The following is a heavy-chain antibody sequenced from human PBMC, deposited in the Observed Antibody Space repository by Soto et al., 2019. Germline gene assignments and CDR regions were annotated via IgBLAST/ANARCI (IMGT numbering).Heavy chain of an antibody. CDR3: AHRCYWFGGEDWFDP. J-gene: IGHJ5*02. CDR2: IYWNEDK. Sequence: QITLKESGPTLVTPTQTLTLTCTFSGFSLSTSGVGVGWIRQPPGKALEWLAVIYWNEDKHFSPSLKSRLTIVKDTSKNQVVLTLTNVDPVDTATYYCAHRCYWFGGEDWFDPWGPGTLVTVSS. V-gene: IGHV2-5*01. CDR1: GFSLSTSGVG. D-gene: IGHD3-10*01.